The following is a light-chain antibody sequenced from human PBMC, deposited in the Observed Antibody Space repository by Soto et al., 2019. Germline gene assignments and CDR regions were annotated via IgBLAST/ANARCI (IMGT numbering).Light chain of an antibody. V-gene: IGKV3-11*01. J-gene: IGKJ1*01. CDR2: DAS. CDR3: QQYDSSWT. CDR1: QSVTTY. Sequence: EIVLTQSPDTLSLSPGERATLSCRASQSVTTYLAWYQQKPGQAPRLLIYDASNRATGIPARFSGSGSGTDFTLTISRLEPEDFAVYYCQQYDSSWTFGQGTKVDI.